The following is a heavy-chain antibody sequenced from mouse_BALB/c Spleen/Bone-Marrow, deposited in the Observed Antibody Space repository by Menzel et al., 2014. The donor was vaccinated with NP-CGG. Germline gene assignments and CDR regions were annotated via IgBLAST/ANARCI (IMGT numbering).Heavy chain of an antibody. CDR3: AGNYWYFDV. D-gene: IGHD2-1*01. CDR1: GYSITSDYA. J-gene: IGHJ1*01. Sequence: VQLKESGPGLVKPSQSLSLPCTVTGYSITSDYAWNWIRQFPGNKLEWMGYISYSGSTSYNPSLKSRISITRDTSKNQFFLQLNSVTTEDTATYYCAGNYWYFDVWGAGTTVTVSS. V-gene: IGHV3-2*02. CDR2: ISYSGST.